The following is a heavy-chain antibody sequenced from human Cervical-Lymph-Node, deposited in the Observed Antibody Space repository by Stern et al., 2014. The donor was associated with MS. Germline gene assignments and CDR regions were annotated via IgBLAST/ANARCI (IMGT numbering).Heavy chain of an antibody. CDR1: GLSISSSSW. Sequence: QVQLQESGPGLVKPSETLSLTCAVSGLSISSSSWWSWVRQSPRKGLEWIGEIYHSGSTNYTPSLKSRVTISVDKSKNQFSLNLSSVTAADTAVYYCARGIIADGHFDHWGQGTLVTVSS. CDR2: IYHSGST. D-gene: IGHD6-13*01. V-gene: IGHV4-4*02. J-gene: IGHJ4*02. CDR3: ARGIIADGHFDH.